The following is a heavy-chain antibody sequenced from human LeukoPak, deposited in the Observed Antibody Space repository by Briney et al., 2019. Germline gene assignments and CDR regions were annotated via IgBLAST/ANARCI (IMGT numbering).Heavy chain of an antibody. CDR1: GGSISSGSYY. Sequence: SETLSLXCTVSGGSISSGSYYWSWIRQPAGKGLEWIGRIYTSGSTNYNPSLKSRVTISVDTSKNQFSLKLSSVTAADTAVYYCARVPRGGYSVTVDYWGQGTLVTVSS. J-gene: IGHJ4*02. D-gene: IGHD3-22*01. CDR3: ARVPRGGYSVTVDY. V-gene: IGHV4-61*02. CDR2: IYTSGST.